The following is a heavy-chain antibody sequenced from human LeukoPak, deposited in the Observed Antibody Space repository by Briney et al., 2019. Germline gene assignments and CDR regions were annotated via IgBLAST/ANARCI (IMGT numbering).Heavy chain of an antibody. CDR1: GFTFDDYG. D-gene: IGHD3-10*02. CDR3: AKGRVVFGSPGRFDP. V-gene: IGHV3-23*01. J-gene: IGHJ5*02. Sequence: GGSLRLSCAASGFTFDDYGMSWVRQAPGKGLEWVSAISGSGGSTYYADSVKGRFTISRDNSKNTLYLQMNSLRAEDTAVYYCAKGRVVFGSPGRFDPWGQGTLVTVSS. CDR2: ISGSGGST.